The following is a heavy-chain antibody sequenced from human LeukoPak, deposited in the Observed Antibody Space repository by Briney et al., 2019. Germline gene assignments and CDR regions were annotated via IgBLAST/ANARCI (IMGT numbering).Heavy chain of an antibody. CDR3: ARPAPRYNYGSGSYYFDY. J-gene: IGHJ4*02. CDR1: GGSISSSSYY. D-gene: IGHD3-10*01. CDR2: IYYSGGT. Sequence: PSETLSLTCTVSGGSISSSSYYWGWIRQPPGKGLEWIGSIYYSGGTYYNPSLKSRVTISVDTSKNQFSLKLSSVTAADTAVYYCARPAPRYNYGSGSYYFDYWGQGTLVSVSS. V-gene: IGHV4-39*01.